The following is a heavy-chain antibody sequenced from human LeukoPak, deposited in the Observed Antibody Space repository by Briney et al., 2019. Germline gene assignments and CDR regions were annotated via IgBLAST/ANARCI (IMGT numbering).Heavy chain of an antibody. Sequence: GGSLRLSCAASGFTLNNKWMTWVRQAPGKGLEGVANINHDGTSKNYVGSVKGRFPISRDNAKNSLYLKMNSLRAEDTAIYYCGRDGFSVGDDGDVWGQG. CDR2: INHDGTSK. V-gene: IGHV3-7*04. D-gene: IGHD5/OR15-5a*01. CDR3: GRDGFSVGDDGDV. J-gene: IGHJ6*01. CDR1: GFTLNNKW.